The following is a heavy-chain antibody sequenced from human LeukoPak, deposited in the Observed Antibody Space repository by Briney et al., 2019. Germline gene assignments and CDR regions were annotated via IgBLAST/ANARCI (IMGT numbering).Heavy chain of an antibody. CDR2: TYYRSKWYN. J-gene: IGHJ4*02. CDR1: GDSVSSNSAA. V-gene: IGHV6-1*01. Sequence: SQTLSLTCAISGDSVSSNSAAWNWIRQSPSRGLEWLGRTYYRSKWYNDYAVSVKSRITINPDTSKNQFSLKLSSVTAADTAVYYCARVSPVDATIFYWGQGTLVTVSS. D-gene: IGHD5-24*01. CDR3: ARVSPVDATIFY.